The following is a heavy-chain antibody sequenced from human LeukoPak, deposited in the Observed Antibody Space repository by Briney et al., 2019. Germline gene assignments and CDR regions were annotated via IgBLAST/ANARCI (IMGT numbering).Heavy chain of an antibody. Sequence: GGSLRLSCAASGFTFSNYNMTWVRQAPGKGLEWVSHISRSGTNTNYAESVRGRSTISRDNAKNSLYLQMNSLRAEDTAVYSCARGTQWPYWGQGTLVTVSS. CDR3: ARGTQWPY. CDR1: GFTFSNYN. CDR2: ISRSGTNT. V-gene: IGHV3-48*01. D-gene: IGHD6-19*01. J-gene: IGHJ4*02.